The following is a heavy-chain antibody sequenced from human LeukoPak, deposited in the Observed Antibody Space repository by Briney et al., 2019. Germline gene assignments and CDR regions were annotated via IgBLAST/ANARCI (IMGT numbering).Heavy chain of an antibody. D-gene: IGHD3-3*01. J-gene: IGHJ3*02. CDR1: GGSISSYY. V-gene: IGHV4-4*07. Sequence: SETLSLTCTVSGGSISSYYRSWIRQPAGKGLEWIGRIYTSGSTNYNPSLKSRVTMSVDTSKNQFSLKLSSVTAADTAVYYCAKGEWSLEAFDIWGQGTMVTVSS. CDR3: AKGEWSLEAFDI. CDR2: IYTSGST.